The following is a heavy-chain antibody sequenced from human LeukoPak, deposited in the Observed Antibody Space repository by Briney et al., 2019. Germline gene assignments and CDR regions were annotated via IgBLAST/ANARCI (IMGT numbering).Heavy chain of an antibody. CDR1: GFTFRDYG. CDR2: TRSKIYGGAP. D-gene: IGHD2/OR15-2a*01. V-gene: IGHV3-49*04. Sequence: GGSLRLSCLTSGFTFRDYGLGWVCQAPGMGLEWVSFTRSKIYGGAPEYAASVRGRFSVSRDDSQSVAYLQMNNLKSEDTAVYYCARGQTVSGAKYYFDFWSPGTLVTVSS. CDR3: ARGQTVSGAKYYFDF. J-gene: IGHJ4*02.